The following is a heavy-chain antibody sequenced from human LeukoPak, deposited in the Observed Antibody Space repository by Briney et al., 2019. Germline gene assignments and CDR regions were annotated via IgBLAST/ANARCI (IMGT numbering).Heavy chain of an antibody. D-gene: IGHD3-3*01. CDR1: GFTFTSFA. J-gene: IGHJ4*02. Sequence: PGGSLRLSCAASGFTFTSFAMNWVRQAPGKGLEWVSGISSNGGNTYYTDSVKGRFTISRDNSKNTLYLQMNSVRAEDTAIYYCAKDLRGGYDFWSGYPFDYWGQGTLVTVSS. CDR3: AKDLRGGYDFWSGYPFDY. V-gene: IGHV3-23*01. CDR2: ISSNGGNT.